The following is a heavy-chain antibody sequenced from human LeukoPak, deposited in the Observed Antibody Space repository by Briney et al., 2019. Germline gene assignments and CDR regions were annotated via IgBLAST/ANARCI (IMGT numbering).Heavy chain of an antibody. J-gene: IGHJ3*02. CDR1: GFTVSSNY. D-gene: IGHD1-26*01. CDR3: ASVVGATLDAFDI. CDR2: IYSGGST. V-gene: IGHV3-66*01. Sequence: PGGSLRLSCAASGFTVSSNYMSWVRQAPGKGLEWVSVIYSGGSTYYADSVKGRFTISRDNSKNTLYLQMNSLRAEDTAVYYCASVVGATLDAFDIWGQGTMVTVSS.